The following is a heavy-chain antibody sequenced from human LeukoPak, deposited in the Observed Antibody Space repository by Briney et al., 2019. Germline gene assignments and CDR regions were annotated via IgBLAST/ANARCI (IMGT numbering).Heavy chain of an antibody. D-gene: IGHD5-12*01. CDR3: ARDMGYSGSAGGRFDP. CDR1: GFTFSSYS. V-gene: IGHV3-48*01. Sequence: GGSLRLSCAASGFTFSSYSMNWVRQAPGKGLEWVSYISSSSSTIYYADSVKGRFTISRDNSKNTLYLQMSSLRPEDTAVYYCARDMGYSGSAGGRFDPWGQGTLVTVSS. CDR2: ISSSSSTI. J-gene: IGHJ5*02.